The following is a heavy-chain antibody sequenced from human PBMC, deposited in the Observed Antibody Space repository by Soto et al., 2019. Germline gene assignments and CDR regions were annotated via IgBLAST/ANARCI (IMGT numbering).Heavy chain of an antibody. CDR3: ARDQWLKVPAVVGDKFDS. V-gene: IGHV1-18*04. J-gene: IGHJ5*01. CDR2: INSYNGDT. Sequence: QVQLVQSGGEEKKPGASVKVSCKASGYDFIGHVIIWVRQARAQGLEWMGWINSYNGDTKYARKYQDRITLTKDKSTRTVYMELTSLRSDDTAVYYCARDQWLKVPAVVGDKFDSWGQGTLVTVSS. CDR1: GYDFIGHV. D-gene: IGHD6-19*01.